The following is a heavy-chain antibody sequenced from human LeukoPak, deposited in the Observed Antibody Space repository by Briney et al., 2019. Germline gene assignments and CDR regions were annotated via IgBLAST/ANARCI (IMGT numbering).Heavy chain of an antibody. CDR3: ARAMVTMVRGGPSYYYYGMDV. Sequence: ASVKVSCKASGYTFTSYYMHWVRQAPGQGLEWTGIINPSSGSTSYAQKFQGRVTMTRDTSTSTVYMELSSLRSEDTAVYYCARAMVTMVRGGPSYYYYGMDVWGQGTTVTVSS. V-gene: IGHV1-46*01. CDR1: GYTFTSYY. J-gene: IGHJ6*02. CDR2: INPSSGST. D-gene: IGHD3-10*01.